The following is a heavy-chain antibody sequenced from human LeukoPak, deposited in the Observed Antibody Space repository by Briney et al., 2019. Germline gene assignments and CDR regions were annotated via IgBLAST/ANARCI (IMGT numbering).Heavy chain of an antibody. D-gene: IGHD5-24*01. V-gene: IGHV3-48*04. CDR2: ISSTSSTI. Sequence: PGGSLRLSCAASGFTFSSYGMNWVRQAPGKGLEWVSYISSTSSTIFYADSVKGRFTISRDNAKNSLYLQMNSLRAEDTAVYYCARGQMAGADYWGQGTLVTVSS. CDR3: ARGQMAGADY. CDR1: GFTFSSYG. J-gene: IGHJ4*02.